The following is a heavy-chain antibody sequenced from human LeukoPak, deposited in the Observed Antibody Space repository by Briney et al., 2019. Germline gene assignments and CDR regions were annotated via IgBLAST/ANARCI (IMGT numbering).Heavy chain of an antibody. Sequence: SETLSLACTVSGGSISSYYWSWIRQPPGKGLEWIGYIYTSGSTNHNPSLKSRVTISVDTSKNQFSLRLSSVTAADTAVYYCARQLADFWSGYPPSLGYYYYYMDVWGKGTTVTVSS. CDR2: IYTSGST. CDR3: ARQLADFWSGYPPSLGYYYYYMDV. J-gene: IGHJ6*03. CDR1: GGSISSYY. V-gene: IGHV4-4*09. D-gene: IGHD3-3*01.